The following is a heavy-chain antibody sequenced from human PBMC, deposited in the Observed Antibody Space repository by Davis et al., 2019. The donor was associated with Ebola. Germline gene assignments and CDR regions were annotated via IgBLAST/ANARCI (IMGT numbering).Heavy chain of an antibody. CDR1: GYTFRSYG. D-gene: IGHD2-8*01. CDR2: ITTFNGNT. V-gene: IGHV1-18*01. Sequence: ASVKVSCKASGYTFRSYGISWVRQAPGQGLEWMGCITTFNGNTNYAQKLQGRVTMTTDTSTSTAYLELRSLTFDDTAIYYCASVPTLMERGYGMDVWGQGTMVTVSS. J-gene: IGHJ6*02. CDR3: ASVPTLMERGYGMDV.